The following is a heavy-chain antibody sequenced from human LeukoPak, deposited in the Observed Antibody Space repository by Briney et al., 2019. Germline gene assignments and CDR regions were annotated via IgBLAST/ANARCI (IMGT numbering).Heavy chain of an antibody. CDR1: GGSISSSSYY. CDR3: ARRSGCSSTYCSNWFDP. V-gene: IGHV4-39*01. J-gene: IGHJ5*02. Sequence: SETLSLTCTVSGGSISSSSYYWGWIRQPPGKGLGWIGSIYYSGSTYYNPSLKSRVTISVDTSKNQFSLKLSSVTAADTAVYYCARRSGCSSTYCSNWFDPWGQGTLVTVSS. CDR2: IYYSGST. D-gene: IGHD2-2*01.